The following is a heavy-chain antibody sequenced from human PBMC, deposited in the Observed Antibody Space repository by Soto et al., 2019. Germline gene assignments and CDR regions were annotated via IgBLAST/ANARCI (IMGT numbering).Heavy chain of an antibody. CDR2: TYYRSKWST. J-gene: IGHJ4*02. Sequence: SQTLSLTCAISGDSVSSKSATWNWIRQAPSRGLEWLGRTYYRSKWSTDYAVSLRGRITVSPDSSKNQFSLRLTSLTPEDTAVYYCARALAGSYDYWGQGTLVTVS. CDR1: GDSVSSKSAT. CDR3: ARALAGSYDY. D-gene: IGHD3-10*01. V-gene: IGHV6-1*01.